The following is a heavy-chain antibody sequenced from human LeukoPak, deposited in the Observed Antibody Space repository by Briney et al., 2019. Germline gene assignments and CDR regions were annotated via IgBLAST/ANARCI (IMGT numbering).Heavy chain of an antibody. CDR2: IYNSGNT. Sequence: WETLSLTCTVSGGSITTYYWTWVRQPPGKGLEWVGYIYNSGNTNYNPSLKSRVTISIATSRNQGPLRLSSVTSADTADYYCARQGSGGRFFDVWGQGTMVTVSS. D-gene: IGHD1-26*01. CDR3: ARQGSGGRFFDV. J-gene: IGHJ3*01. V-gene: IGHV4-59*08. CDR1: GGSITTYY.